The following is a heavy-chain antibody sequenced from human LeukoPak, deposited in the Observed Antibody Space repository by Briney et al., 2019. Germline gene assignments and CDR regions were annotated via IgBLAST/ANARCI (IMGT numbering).Heavy chain of an antibody. V-gene: IGHV3-74*01. D-gene: IGHD3-22*01. CDR1: GFTFSNFW. Sequence: GGSLRLSCAASGFTFSNFWMHWVRQTPDKGLVWISRISRDGTTTYYADSVRGRSTISRDNAKNTLYLHMNSLRIEDTAVYFCASGGRYYDISGYSEFWGQGTLVTVSS. J-gene: IGHJ4*02. CDR3: ASGGRYYDISGYSEF. CDR2: ISRDGTTT.